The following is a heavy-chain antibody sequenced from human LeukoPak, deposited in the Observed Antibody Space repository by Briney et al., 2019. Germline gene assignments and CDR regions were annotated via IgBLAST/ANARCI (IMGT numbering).Heavy chain of an antibody. Sequence: ASVKVSCKASGYTFTDYYMHWVRQAPGQGLEWVGWINPNSGGTNYAQKFQGRVTMTRDTSINTAYMELSSLRSEDTAVYYCARGPPRGYADYWGQGTLVTVSS. J-gene: IGHJ4*02. D-gene: IGHD5-12*01. V-gene: IGHV1-2*02. CDR2: INPNSGGT. CDR1: GYTFTDYY. CDR3: ARGPPRGYADY.